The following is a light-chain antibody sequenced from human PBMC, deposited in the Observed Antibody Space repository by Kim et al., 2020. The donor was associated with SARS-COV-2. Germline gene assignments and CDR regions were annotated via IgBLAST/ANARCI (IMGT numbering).Light chain of an antibody. J-gene: IGLJ2*01. Sequence: GQRCSISCSGSSSNIGSRTVNWYQQLPGTAPKLLIYSNIPRPSGVPDRFSGSKSGTSASLAISGLQSEDEADYYCAAWDDSLNGPVFGGGTKLAVL. V-gene: IGLV1-44*01. CDR3: AAWDDSLNGPV. CDR1: SSNIGSRT. CDR2: SNI.